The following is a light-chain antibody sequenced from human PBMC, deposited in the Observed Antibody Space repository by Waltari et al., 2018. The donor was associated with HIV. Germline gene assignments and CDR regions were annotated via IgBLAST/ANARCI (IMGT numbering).Light chain of an antibody. CDR3: VTWADRSSGPVV. CDR1: SSQIGNTY. CDR2: RNN. J-gene: IGLJ2*01. Sequence: QSVLTQPPSASGTPGQRLTISCSGSSSQIGNTYVPLYPHLPGTAPQLLIYRNNKRASGVPDRFSGSKSGTSASLAISGLRSEDEADYYCVTWADRSSGPVVFGGGTKVTVL. V-gene: IGLV1-47*01.